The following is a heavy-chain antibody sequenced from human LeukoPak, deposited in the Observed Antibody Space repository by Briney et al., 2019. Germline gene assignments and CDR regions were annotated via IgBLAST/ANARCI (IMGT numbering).Heavy chain of an antibody. CDR3: AASSGYYYSPLDY. V-gene: IGHV4-39*01. J-gene: IGHJ4*02. CDR2: IYYSGST. Sequence: SETLSLTCTVSGGSISSSSYYWGWIRQPPGKGLEWIGSIYYSGSTYYNPSLKSRVTVSVDTSKNQFSLKLSSVTAADTAVYYCAASSGYYYSPLDYWGQGTLVTVSS. CDR1: GGSISSSSYY. D-gene: IGHD3-22*01.